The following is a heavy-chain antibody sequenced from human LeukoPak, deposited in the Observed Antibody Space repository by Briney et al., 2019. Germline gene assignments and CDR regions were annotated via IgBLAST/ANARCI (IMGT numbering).Heavy chain of an antibody. Sequence: GASVKVSCKASGGTFSSYAISWVRQAPGQGLEWMGGIIPIFGTANYAQKFQGRVTITADESTSTAYMELSSLRSEDTAVYYCARLNSYGSPVYYYGMDVWGQGTTVTVSS. J-gene: IGHJ6*02. V-gene: IGHV1-69*13. CDR3: ARLNSYGSPVYYYGMDV. D-gene: IGHD5-18*01. CDR2: IIPIFGTA. CDR1: GGTFSSYA.